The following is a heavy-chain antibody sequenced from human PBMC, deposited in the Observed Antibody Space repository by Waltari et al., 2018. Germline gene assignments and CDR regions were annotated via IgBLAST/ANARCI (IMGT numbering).Heavy chain of an antibody. D-gene: IGHD4-17*01. Sequence: EVEVVESGGGFIQPGGSLRLDCAVSGVLGGENDVIWVRQAPGKGLEWVSIVYAPGDAHYANDVKGRFTSSRDISTNTVFLHMSGLRDEDTAVYYCALNTVTVPFPYWGRGTLVTVSS. CDR2: VYAPGDA. J-gene: IGHJ4*02. CDR3: ALNTVTVPFPY. V-gene: IGHV3-53*01. CDR1: GVLGGEND.